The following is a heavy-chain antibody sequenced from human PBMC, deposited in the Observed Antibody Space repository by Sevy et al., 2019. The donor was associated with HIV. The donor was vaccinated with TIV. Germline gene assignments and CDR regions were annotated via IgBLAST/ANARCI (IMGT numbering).Heavy chain of an antibody. CDR2: ISYDGSNK. CDR3: ASSCSGGSCYSAWFDP. Sequence: GGSLRLSCAASGFTFSSYAMHWVRQAPGKGLEWVAVISYDGSNKYYADSVKGRFTISRDNSKNTRYLQMNSLRAEDTAVYYCASSCSGGSCYSAWFDPWGQGTLVTVSS. V-gene: IGHV3-30-3*01. J-gene: IGHJ5*02. D-gene: IGHD2-15*01. CDR1: GFTFSSYA.